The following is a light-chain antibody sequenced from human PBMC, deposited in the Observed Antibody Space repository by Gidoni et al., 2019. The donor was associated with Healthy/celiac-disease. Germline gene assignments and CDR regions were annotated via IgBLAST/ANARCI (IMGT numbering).Light chain of an antibody. V-gene: IGKV1-39*01. CDR1: QSISIY. J-gene: IGKJ4*01. CDR2: AAS. Sequence: DIQMTQSPSSLSASVGDRVTITCRASQSISIYLNWYQQKPGKAPKLLIYAASSLQSGVPSRFSGSGSGTDFTLTISSLQPEDFATYYCQQSYSTPPGLTFGGGTKVEIK. CDR3: QQSYSTPPGLT.